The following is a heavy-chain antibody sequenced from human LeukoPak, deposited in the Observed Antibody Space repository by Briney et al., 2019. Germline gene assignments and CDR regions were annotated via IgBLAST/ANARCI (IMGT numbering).Heavy chain of an antibody. J-gene: IGHJ6*03. CDR3: ARGGRESYYYYYYMDV. D-gene: IGHD1-26*01. CDR2: ISSSGSTI. Sequence: LSLTCTVSGGSSSSYYWSWVRQAPGKGLEWVSYISSSGSTIYYADSVKGRFTISRDNAKNTLYLQMNSLRAEDTAVYYCARGGRESYYYYYYMDVWGKGTMVTVSS. CDR1: GGSSSSYY. V-gene: IGHV3-11*04.